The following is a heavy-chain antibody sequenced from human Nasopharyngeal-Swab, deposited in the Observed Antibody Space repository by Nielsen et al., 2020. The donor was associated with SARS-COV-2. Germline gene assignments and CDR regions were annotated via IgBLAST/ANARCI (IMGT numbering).Heavy chain of an antibody. D-gene: IGHD3-3*01. CDR2: IRGSGGST. CDR1: GFTFSSYA. CDR3: AKDNSPFPVHYDFWSGPTYFDY. Sequence: GESLKISCAASGFTFSSYAMSWVRQAPGKGLEWVSAIRGSGGSTYYADSVKGRFTISRDNSKNTLYLQMNSLRAEDTAVYYCAKDNSPFPVHYDFWSGPTYFDYWGQGTLVTVSS. V-gene: IGHV3-23*01. J-gene: IGHJ4*02.